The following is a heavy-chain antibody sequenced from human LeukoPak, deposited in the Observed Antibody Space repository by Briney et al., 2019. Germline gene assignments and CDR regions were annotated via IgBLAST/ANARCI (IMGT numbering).Heavy chain of an antibody. D-gene: IGHD3-10*01. CDR1: GFSFSTYG. V-gene: IGHV3-30*18. CDR3: AKLLREFYYYYGMDV. CDR2: ISYDGRNK. J-gene: IGHJ6*02. Sequence: GGSLRLSCAASGFSFSTYGMHWVRQAPGKGLEWVAVISYDGRNKYYADSVKGRFTISRDNSKNTLYLQMNSLRAEDTAVYYCAKLLREFYYYYGMDVWGQGTAVTVSS.